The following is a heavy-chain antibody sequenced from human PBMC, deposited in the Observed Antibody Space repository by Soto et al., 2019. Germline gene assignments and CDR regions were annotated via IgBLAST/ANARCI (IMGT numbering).Heavy chain of an antibody. CDR3: ARVARIVVVVAATPKVGWFDP. CDR1: GGSVSSGSYY. D-gene: IGHD2-15*01. J-gene: IGHJ5*02. CDR2: IYYSGST. V-gene: IGHV4-61*01. Sequence: QVQLQESGPGLVKPSETLSLTCTVSGGSVSSGSYYWSWIRQPPGKGLEWIGYIYYSGSTNYNPSLKSRVTTPVDTSKNQFSLKLSSVTAADTAVYYCARVARIVVVVAATPKVGWFDPWGQGTLVTVSS.